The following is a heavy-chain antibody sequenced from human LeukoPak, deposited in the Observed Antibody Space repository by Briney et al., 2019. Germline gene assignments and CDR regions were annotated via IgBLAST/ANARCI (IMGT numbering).Heavy chain of an antibody. V-gene: IGHV3-21*04. CDR3: ARGGSYLSAFDI. CDR2: ISSSSSYI. Sequence: GGSLRLSCPASGFTFSSYSMNWVRQAPGKGLEWVSSISSSSSYIYYADSVKGRFTISRDNAKNSLYPQMNSLRAEDTAVYYCARGGSYLSAFDIWGQGTMVTVSS. D-gene: IGHD1-26*01. J-gene: IGHJ3*02. CDR1: GFTFSSYS.